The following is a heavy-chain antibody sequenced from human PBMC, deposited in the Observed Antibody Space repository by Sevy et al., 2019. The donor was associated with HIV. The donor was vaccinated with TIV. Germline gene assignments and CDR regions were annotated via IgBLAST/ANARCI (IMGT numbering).Heavy chain of an antibody. V-gene: IGHV3-7*01. Sequence: GGSLRLSCAASGFTFSSYWMSWVRQAPGNGLEWVANIKQDGSEKYYVDSVKGRFTISRDNAKNSLYLQMNSLRAEDTAVYYCARDFYGDFDHPRYYYGMDVLGQRTPVTVSS. D-gene: IGHD4-17*01. CDR2: IKQDGSEK. CDR3: ARDFYGDFDHPRYYYGMDV. J-gene: IGHJ6*02. CDR1: GFTFSSYW.